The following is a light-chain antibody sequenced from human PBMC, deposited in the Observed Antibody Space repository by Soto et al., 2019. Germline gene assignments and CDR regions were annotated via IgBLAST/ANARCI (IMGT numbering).Light chain of an antibody. V-gene: IGLV2-11*01. CDR2: DVD. J-gene: IGLJ1*01. Sequence: QSVLTQPRSVSGSPGQSVTISCTGTSSDVGAYNFVSWHQQHPGKAPKRMIYDVDKRPSGVPDRFSGSKSGNTASLTISGLQAEDEADYYCCSSAGRYSYVFGTGTKVTVL. CDR3: CSSAGRYSYV. CDR1: SSDVGAYNF.